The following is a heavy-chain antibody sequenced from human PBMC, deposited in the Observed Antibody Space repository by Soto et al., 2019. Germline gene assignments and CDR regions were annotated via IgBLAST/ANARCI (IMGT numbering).Heavy chain of an antibody. CDR3: ARGGIVVVFDY. D-gene: IGHD3-22*01. CDR2: IYRSGST. CDR1: GGSISNSNW. Sequence: QVQLQELGPGLVEPSGTLSLTCTVSGGSISNSNWWSWVRQPPGKGLEWIGEIYRSGSTNYNPSFKSRVTISVDKSKNQFSLRLTSVTAADTAVYYCARGGIVVVFDYWGQGTLVTVSS. V-gene: IGHV4-4*02. J-gene: IGHJ4*02.